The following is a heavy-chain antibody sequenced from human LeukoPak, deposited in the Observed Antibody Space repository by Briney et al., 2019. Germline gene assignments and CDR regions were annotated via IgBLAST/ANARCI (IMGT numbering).Heavy chain of an antibody. J-gene: IGHJ5*02. D-gene: IGHD2-15*01. CDR2: INPNRGGT. V-gene: IGHV1-2*02. CDR3: ARARCSGGSCYPNWFDP. CDR1: GYTFTGYY. Sequence: ASVKVSCKASGYTFTGYYMHWVRQAPGQGLEWMGWINPNRGGTNYAQKFQGRVTMTRDTSISTAYMELSRLRSDDTAVYYCARARCSGGSCYPNWFDPWGQGTLVTVSS.